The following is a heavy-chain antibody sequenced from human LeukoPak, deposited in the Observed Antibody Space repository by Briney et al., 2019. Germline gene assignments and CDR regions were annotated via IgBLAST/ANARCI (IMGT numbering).Heavy chain of an antibody. CDR2: ISWNCGSI. Sequence: GGSLRLSCGASGFTFDVYAMHWVRGAPGKGLEWVSGISWNCGSIGYADSVKGRFTISRDNAKNSLYLQMNSLRAEDTALYYCAKEKYSSSWYVVDYWGQGTLVTVSS. CDR3: AKEKYSSSWYVVDY. V-gene: IGHV3-9*01. D-gene: IGHD6-13*01. CDR1: GFTFDVYA. J-gene: IGHJ4*02.